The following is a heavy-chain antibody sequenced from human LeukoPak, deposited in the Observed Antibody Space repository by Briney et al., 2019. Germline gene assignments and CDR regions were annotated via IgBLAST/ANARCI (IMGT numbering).Heavy chain of an antibody. CDR3: ARHSYYDSSGYRPRALDAFDI. D-gene: IGHD3-22*01. CDR1: GGSISSGSCY. Sequence: PSQTLSLTCTVSGGSISSGSCYWSWIRQPAGKGLEWIGRIYTSGSTNYNPSLKSRVTISVDTSKNQFSLKLSSVTAADTAVYYCARHSYYDSSGYRPRALDAFDIWGQGTMVTVSS. CDR2: IYTSGST. J-gene: IGHJ3*02. V-gene: IGHV4-61*02.